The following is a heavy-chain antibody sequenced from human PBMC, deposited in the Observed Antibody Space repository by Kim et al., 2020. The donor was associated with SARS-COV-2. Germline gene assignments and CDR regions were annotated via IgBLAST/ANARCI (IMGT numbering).Heavy chain of an antibody. CDR1: GYSFTSYW. J-gene: IGHJ6*02. CDR2: IDPSDSYT. V-gene: IGHV5-10-1*01. Sequence: GESLKISCKGSGYSFTSYWSSWVRQMPGKGLEWMGRIDPSDSYTNYSPSFQGHVTISADKSISTAYLQWSSLKASDTAMYYCARHGSLYYDILTGYLRDYYGMDVWGQGTTVTVSS. D-gene: IGHD3-9*01. CDR3: ARHGSLYYDILTGYLRDYYGMDV.